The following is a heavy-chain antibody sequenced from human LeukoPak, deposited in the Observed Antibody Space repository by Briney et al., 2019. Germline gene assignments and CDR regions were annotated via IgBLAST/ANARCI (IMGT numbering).Heavy chain of an antibody. J-gene: IGHJ2*01. CDR1: GGSINNFY. CDR3: ARPVTELTDWYFDL. Sequence: SETLSLTCTVSGGSINNFYCNWIRQPPGKGLEWIGYIYYSGSIKYNPSLKSRVTISVDTSKNQFSLKLSSVTAADTAVYYCARPVTELTDWYFDLWGRGTLVTVSS. D-gene: IGHD1-7*01. CDR2: IYYSGSI. V-gene: IGHV4-59*01.